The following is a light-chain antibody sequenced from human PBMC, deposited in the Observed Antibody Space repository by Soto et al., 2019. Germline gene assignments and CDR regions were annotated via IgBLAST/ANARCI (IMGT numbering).Light chain of an antibody. CDR3: AAWDDSLRACA. Sequence: QSVLTQPPSASGTPGQRVTTSCSGSSFNIGSNTVNSYHHLPGTALKLLMYNNNQRPSGVPARFSGSKSGTSASLAISGLQSDDEADYYCAAWDDSLRACAFGTGTKVTVL. V-gene: IGLV1-44*01. J-gene: IGLJ1*01. CDR1: SFNIGSNT. CDR2: NNN.